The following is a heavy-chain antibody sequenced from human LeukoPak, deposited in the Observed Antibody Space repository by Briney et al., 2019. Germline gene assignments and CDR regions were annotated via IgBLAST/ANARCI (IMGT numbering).Heavy chain of an antibody. D-gene: IGHD1-14*01. V-gene: IGHV3-7*01. CDR2: INQDGSQK. J-gene: IGHJ6*04. Sequence: GGSLRLSCAASGFNLNGYWMNWVRQAPGKGLEWVANINQDGSQKYYVDSVEGRFTISRDNAKNSVYLQMNSLRAEDTAVYYCARGYHYGLDVWGKGTTVIVSS. CDR3: ARGYHYGLDV. CDR1: GFNLNGYW.